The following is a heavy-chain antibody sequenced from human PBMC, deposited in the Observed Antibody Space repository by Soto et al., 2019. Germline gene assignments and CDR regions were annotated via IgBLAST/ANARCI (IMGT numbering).Heavy chain of an antibody. CDR1: GGSFSGYY. D-gene: IGHD6-19*01. Sequence: SETLSLTCAVYGGSFSGYYWSWIRQPPGKGLEWIGEINHSGSTNYNPSLKSRVTISVDTSKNQFSLKLSSVTAADTAVYYCAREDSSGWYYAFDIWGQGTMVTVSS. J-gene: IGHJ3*02. V-gene: IGHV4-34*01. CDR3: AREDSSGWYYAFDI. CDR2: INHSGST.